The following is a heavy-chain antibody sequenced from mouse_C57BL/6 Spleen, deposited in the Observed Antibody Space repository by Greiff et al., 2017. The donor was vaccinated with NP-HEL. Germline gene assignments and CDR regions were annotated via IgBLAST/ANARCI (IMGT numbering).Heavy chain of an antibody. Sequence: EVKLQESGGGLVKPGGSLKLSCAASGFTFIDYGMHWVRQAPEKGLEWVAYISSGSSTIYYADTVKGRFTISRDNAKNTLFLQMTSLRSEDTAMYYCARDYGNYPFDYWGQGTTLTVSS. J-gene: IGHJ2*01. CDR3: ARDYGNYPFDY. CDR2: ISSGSSTI. V-gene: IGHV5-17*01. D-gene: IGHD2-1*01. CDR1: GFTFIDYG.